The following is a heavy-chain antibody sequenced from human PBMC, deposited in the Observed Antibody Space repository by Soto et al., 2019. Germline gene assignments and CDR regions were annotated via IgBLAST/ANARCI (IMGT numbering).Heavy chain of an antibody. J-gene: IGHJ4*02. V-gene: IGHV3-9*01. CDR2: ISWNSGSI. Sequence: EVQLVESGGGLVQPGRSLRLSCAASGFTFDDYAMHWVRQAPGKGLEWVSGISWNSGSIGYADSVKGRFTISRDNAKNSLYLQMNSLRAEDTALYYCAKDMGHIVATVLDYWGQGTLVTVSS. CDR3: AKDMGHIVATVLDY. D-gene: IGHD5-12*01. CDR1: GFTFDDYA.